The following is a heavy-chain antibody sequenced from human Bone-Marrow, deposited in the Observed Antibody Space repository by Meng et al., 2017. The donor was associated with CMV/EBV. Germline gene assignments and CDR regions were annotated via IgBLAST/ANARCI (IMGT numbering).Heavy chain of an antibody. CDR1: AGTFSSYA. CDR2: IIPILGIA. J-gene: IGHJ3*02. Sequence: SVKVSCKASAGTFSSYAISWVRQAPGQGLEWMGGIIPILGIANYAQKFQGRVTITADKSTSTAYMELSSLRSEDTAVYYCARDWGEGIAAVSDAFDIWGQGTMVTVSS. D-gene: IGHD6-13*01. CDR3: ARDWGEGIAAVSDAFDI. V-gene: IGHV1-69*10.